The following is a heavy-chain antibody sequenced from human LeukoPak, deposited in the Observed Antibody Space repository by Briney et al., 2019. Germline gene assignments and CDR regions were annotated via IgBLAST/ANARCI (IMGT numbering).Heavy chain of an antibody. J-gene: IGHJ3*01. Sequence: SETLSLTCTVSGGSISTYFWTWIRQPPGKGLEWIGNIYYTGSANYNPSLRSRVTISVDMSKSQFSLRLFSVTAADTAVYYCARSKSAVWFFDLWGQGTMVTVSS. D-gene: IGHD3-10*01. CDR1: GGSISTYF. CDR3: ARSKSAVWFFDL. V-gene: IGHV4-59*01. CDR2: IYYTGSA.